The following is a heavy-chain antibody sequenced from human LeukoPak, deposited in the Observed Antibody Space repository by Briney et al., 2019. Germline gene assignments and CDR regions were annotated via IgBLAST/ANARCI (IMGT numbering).Heavy chain of an antibody. CDR1: GFTVSSNY. CDR3: ARDTSSIAARSYYYYYMDV. D-gene: IGHD6-6*01. V-gene: IGHV3-53*01. CDR2: IYSGGST. J-gene: IGHJ6*03. Sequence: GGSLRLSCAASGFTVSSNYMSWVRQAPGKGLEWVSVIYSGGSTYYADSVKGRFTISRDNSKNTLYLQMNSLRAEDTAVYYCARDTSSIAARSYYYYYMDVWGKGTTVTVSS.